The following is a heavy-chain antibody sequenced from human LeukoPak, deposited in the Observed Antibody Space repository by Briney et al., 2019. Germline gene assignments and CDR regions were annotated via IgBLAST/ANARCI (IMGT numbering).Heavy chain of an antibody. D-gene: IGHD6-19*01. Sequence: GGSLRLSCAASGFTFRSHWMHWVRQAPGEVLVWVSRLDTGGRTTTYADSVRGRFTISRDNAKDTLYLQMNSLRAEDTAVYYCASGLLMAGGTLDHWGRGTLVTVSS. V-gene: IGHV3-74*01. CDR3: ASGLLMAGGTLDH. CDR2: LDTGGRTT. J-gene: IGHJ4*02. CDR1: GFTFRSHW.